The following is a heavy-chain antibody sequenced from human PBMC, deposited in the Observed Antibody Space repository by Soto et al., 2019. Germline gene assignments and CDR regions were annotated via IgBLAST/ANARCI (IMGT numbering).Heavy chain of an antibody. D-gene: IGHD1-26*01. V-gene: IGHV4-31*11. J-gene: IGHJ4*02. CDR2: IYYSGST. CDR1: GGSISSGDYY. CDR3: AGIYSGSPGETLRY. Sequence: SETLSLTCAVSGGSISSGDYYWSWIRQHPGKGLEWIGYIYYSGSTYYNPSLKSRVTISVDTSKNQFSLKLSSVTAADTAVYYCAGIYSGSPGETLRYWGQGTLVTVSS.